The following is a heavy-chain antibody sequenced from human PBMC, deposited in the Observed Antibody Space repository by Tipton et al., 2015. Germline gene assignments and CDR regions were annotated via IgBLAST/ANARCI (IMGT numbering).Heavy chain of an antibody. J-gene: IGHJ1*01. CDR2: TKHDGSEK. CDR3: VRDGPPSSPTSGFFQY. Sequence: SLRLSCEASGFSLSTYWMSWVRQTPGKGLEWVANTKHDGSEKHYVDSVKGRFTISRDNAKNSLDLQMNSLRAEDTAIYYCVRDGPPSSPTSGFFQYWGQGSLVTVSS. CDR1: GFSLSTYW. D-gene: IGHD2/OR15-2a*01. V-gene: IGHV3-7*01.